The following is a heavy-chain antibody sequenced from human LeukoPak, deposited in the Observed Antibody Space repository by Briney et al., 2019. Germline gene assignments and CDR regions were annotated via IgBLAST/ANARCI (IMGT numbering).Heavy chain of an antibody. CDR3: ATTPREYSSTWYYFDY. D-gene: IGHD6-13*01. V-gene: IGHV3-30*02. Sequence: GGSLRLSCAASGFIFSSYGMHWVRQAPGKGLEWVAFIRYDGRNKYYADSVKGRFTISRDNSKNTLYLQMNSLRGEDTAVYYCATTPREYSSTWYYFDYWGQGILVTVSS. J-gene: IGHJ4*02. CDR1: GFIFSSYG. CDR2: IRYDGRNK.